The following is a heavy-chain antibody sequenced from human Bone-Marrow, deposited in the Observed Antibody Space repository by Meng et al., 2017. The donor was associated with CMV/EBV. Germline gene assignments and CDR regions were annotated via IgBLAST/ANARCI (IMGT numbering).Heavy chain of an antibody. CDR3: ASKSPGNYYFNY. D-gene: IGHD2/OR15-2a*01. V-gene: IGHV3-21*01. CDR2: ISSGRTYI. CDR1: GFTFSSYE. Sequence: GESLKISCAASGFTFSSYEMNWVRQAPGKGLEWVSSISSGRTYIHYADSVTGRFTISRDNAKNSLFLQMNTLRAEDTAVYYCASKSPGNYYFNYWGQGTLVTVSS. J-gene: IGHJ4*02.